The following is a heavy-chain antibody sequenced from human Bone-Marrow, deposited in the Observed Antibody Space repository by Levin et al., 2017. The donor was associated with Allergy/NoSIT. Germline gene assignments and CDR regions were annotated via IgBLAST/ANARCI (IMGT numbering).Heavy chain of an antibody. J-gene: IGHJ2*01. Sequence: SQTLSLTCTVSGGSISSSSYYWGWIRQPPGKGLEWIGSIYYSGSTYYNPSLKSRVTISVDTSKNQFSLKLSSVTAADTAVYYCARRVAVAGTNWYFDLWGRGTLVTVSS. CDR3: ARRVAVAGTNWYFDL. V-gene: IGHV4-39*01. CDR2: IYYSGST. CDR1: GGSISSSSYY. D-gene: IGHD6-19*01.